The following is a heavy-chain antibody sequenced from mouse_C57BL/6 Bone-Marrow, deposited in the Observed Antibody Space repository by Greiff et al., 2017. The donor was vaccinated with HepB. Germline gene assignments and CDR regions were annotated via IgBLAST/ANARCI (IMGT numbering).Heavy chain of an antibody. CDR2: IYPGEGDT. J-gene: IGHJ2*01. V-gene: IGHV1-80*01. D-gene: IGHD1-1*01. Sequence: QVQLKESGAELVKPGASVKISCKASGYAFSSYWMNWVKQRPGKGREWIGQIYPGEGDTNYNGKFKGKATLTADKSSSTAYMQLSSLTSEDSAVYCCASGPITTVVAPFDYWGQGTTLTVSS. CDR1: GYAFSSYW. CDR3: ASGPITTVVAPFDY.